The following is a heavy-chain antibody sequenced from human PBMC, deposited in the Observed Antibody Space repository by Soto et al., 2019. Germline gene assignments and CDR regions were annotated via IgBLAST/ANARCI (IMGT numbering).Heavy chain of an antibody. V-gene: IGHV4-59*01. J-gene: IGHJ6*02. CDR1: GGSIISYY. D-gene: IGHD3-3*01. CDR2: IYYSGST. Sequence: SETLCLPCTGSGGSIISYYWSWILQPPRKGLGWIGYIYYSGSTNYNPSLKSRVTISVDTSKNQFSLKLSSVTAADTAVYYCARLGDFGLGYYPYYYYGMDVWGQGTTVTVAS. CDR3: ARLGDFGLGYYPYYYYGMDV.